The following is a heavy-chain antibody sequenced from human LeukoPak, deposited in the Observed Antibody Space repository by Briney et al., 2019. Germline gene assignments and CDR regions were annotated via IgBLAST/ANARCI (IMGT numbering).Heavy chain of an antibody. CDR3: ARELQGDHVDS. J-gene: IGHJ4*02. V-gene: IGHV3-7*04. Sequence: PGGSLRLSCAASGFTFSSYWMNWVRQAPGKGLEWVASIKQDGRDKYYVDSVRGRFTISRDNAKNSLYLQMNSLRAAHTAVYYCARELQGDHVDSSGRGSLVTV. CDR1: GFTFSSYW. CDR2: IKQDGRDK. D-gene: IGHD1-14*01.